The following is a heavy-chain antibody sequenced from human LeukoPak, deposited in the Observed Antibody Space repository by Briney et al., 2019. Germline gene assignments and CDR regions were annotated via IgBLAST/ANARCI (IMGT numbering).Heavy chain of an antibody. CDR3: AKLFESGTYNNFFHY. V-gene: IGHV3-23*01. D-gene: IGHD3-10*01. CDR2: ITATSSST. CDR1: GFTFSSYS. J-gene: IGHJ4*02. Sequence: GGSLGLSCAASGFTFSSYSMNWVRQAPGKGLEWVSAITATSSSTHDADSVQGRFTISRDNSKNTLYLQMNSLRPEDTAIYYCAKLFESGTYNNFFHYWGQGTLVTVFS.